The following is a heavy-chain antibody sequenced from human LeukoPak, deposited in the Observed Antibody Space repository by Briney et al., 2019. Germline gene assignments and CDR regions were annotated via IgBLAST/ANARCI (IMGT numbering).Heavy chain of an antibody. CDR1: GFTFSTYC. D-gene: IGHD3-22*01. Sequence: QPGGSLRLSCAASGFTFSTYCMTWVRQAPGKGLEWVANIKQDGCAKYYVDSLRGRFSSSRDNVKNSLFLQMNSLSAEDTAVYYCARCPYDSTGYYSVPSHLDYWGQGTLVTVSS. V-gene: IGHV3-7*01. CDR2: IKQDGCAK. J-gene: IGHJ4*02. CDR3: ARCPYDSTGYYSVPSHLDY.